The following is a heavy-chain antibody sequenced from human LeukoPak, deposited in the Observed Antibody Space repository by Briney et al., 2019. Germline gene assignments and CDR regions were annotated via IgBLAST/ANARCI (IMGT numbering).Heavy chain of an antibody. CDR3: AKSLMLCSGGNCY. D-gene: IGHD2-15*01. Sequence: GGSLRLSCAASGFAFSSYAMHWVRQAPGKGLEWVSAISGSGGSTYYADSVKGRFTISRDNSKNTLYLQMNSLRAEDTAVYYCAKSLMLCSGGNCYWGQGTLVTVSS. J-gene: IGHJ4*02. V-gene: IGHV3-23*01. CDR2: ISGSGGST. CDR1: GFAFSSYA.